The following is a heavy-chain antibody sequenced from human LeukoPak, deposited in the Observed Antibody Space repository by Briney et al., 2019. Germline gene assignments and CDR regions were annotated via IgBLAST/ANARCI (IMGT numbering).Heavy chain of an antibody. CDR1: GFTFSSYA. D-gene: IGHD4-23*01. V-gene: IGHV3-23*01. Sequence: GGSLRLSCATSGFTFSSYALSCVRQAPGKGLEWVSTITGSAGNTYYADSVKGRFTISRDNAKNTLYVQMSSLRADDSAVYYCARVYRGVNSHYFDLWGQGTLVSVSS. CDR3: ARVYRGVNSHYFDL. J-gene: IGHJ4*02. CDR2: ITGSAGNT.